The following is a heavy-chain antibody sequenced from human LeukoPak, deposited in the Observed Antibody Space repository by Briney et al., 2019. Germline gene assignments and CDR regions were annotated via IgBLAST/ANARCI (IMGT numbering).Heavy chain of an antibody. D-gene: IGHD3-3*01. CDR3: ARVSSYDFWSGYFVPAVYNWFDP. CDR2: ISYSGTT. J-gene: IGHJ5*02. CDR1: SASISSSPYY. V-gene: IGHV4-39*01. Sequence: SETLSLTCTVPSASISSSPYYWGWIRQSPGKGLEWIGSISYSGTTYYNPSLKSRVTIFVDTSKNQFSLKLSSVTAADTAVYYCARVSSYDFWSGYFVPAVYNWFDPWGQGTLVTVSS.